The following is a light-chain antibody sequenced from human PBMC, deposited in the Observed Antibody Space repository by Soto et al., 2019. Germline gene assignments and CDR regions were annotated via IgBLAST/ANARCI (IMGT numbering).Light chain of an antibody. CDR2: DAS. J-gene: IGKJ1*01. V-gene: IGKV3-15*01. CDR1: QSITSS. CDR3: QQYHNWPSWT. Sequence: EIVMTQSPATLSVSPGERATLSCRASQSITSSLAWYQQQPGQAPRLLIYDASTRAIGIPARFSGSGSGTEFPLTISSLQSEDFALYYCQQYHNWPSWTFGPGTKVEIK.